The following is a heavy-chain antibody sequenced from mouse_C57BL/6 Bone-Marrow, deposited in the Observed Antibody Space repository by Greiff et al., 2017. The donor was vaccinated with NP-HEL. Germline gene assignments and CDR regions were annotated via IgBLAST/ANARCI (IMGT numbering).Heavy chain of an antibody. V-gene: IGHV1-69*01. CDR2: IDPSDSYT. J-gene: IGHJ4*01. D-gene: IGHD2-5*01. Sequence: QVQLKQPGAELVMPGASVKLSCKASGYTFTSYWMHWVKQRPGQGLEWIGEIDPSDSYTNYNQKFKGKSTLTVDKSSSTAYMQLSSLTSEDSAVYYCARGGLYSNYVRDYWGQGTSVTVSS. CDR1: GYTFTSYW. CDR3: ARGGLYSNYVRDY.